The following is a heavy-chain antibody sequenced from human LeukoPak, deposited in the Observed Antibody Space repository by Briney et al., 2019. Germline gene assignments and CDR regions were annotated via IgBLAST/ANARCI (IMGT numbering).Heavy chain of an antibody. D-gene: IGHD6-19*01. CDR3: GRERIAVAAPFGY. J-gene: IGHJ4*02. V-gene: IGHV1-8*01. CDR2: MNPNSGNT. Sequence: ASVKVSCKASAYTFTSYDINWVRHATGQGLEWMGWMNPNSGNTGYAQKFPGRVTMTRTTYISTAYMELSSRRSEDTAVYYCGRERIAVAAPFGYWGQGTLVTVSS. CDR1: AYTFTSYD.